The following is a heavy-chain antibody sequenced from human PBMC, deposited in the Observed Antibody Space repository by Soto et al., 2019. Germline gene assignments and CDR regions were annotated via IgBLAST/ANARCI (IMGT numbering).Heavy chain of an antibody. Sequence: QMLLVESGGGVGQPGGSLRLSCAASGFTFNYYPMHWVRQAPGKGLEWVAVVSFDGSNKYYADAVKGRFTISKDNSKNTLYLQMNSLRREDTAVYSCARLPGPLVAVLYNYPLDGREAMSDVDVWGQGTTVTVSS. CDR2: VSFDGSNK. J-gene: IGHJ6*02. CDR3: ARLPGPLVAVLYNYPLDGREAMSDVDV. V-gene: IGHV3-30-3*01. CDR1: GFTFNYYP. D-gene: IGHD1-1*01.